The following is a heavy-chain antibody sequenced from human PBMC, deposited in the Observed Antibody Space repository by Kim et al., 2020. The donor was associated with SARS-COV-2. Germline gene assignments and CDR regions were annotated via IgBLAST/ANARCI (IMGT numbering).Heavy chain of an antibody. D-gene: IGHD6-19*01. J-gene: IGHJ3*01. V-gene: IGHV4-39*01. Sequence: SHPSLKTRLTISVDTSKKQFSLKLSSVSAADTAMYYCARRNSGWNDAFDVWGQGTMVTVSS. CDR3: ARRNSGWNDAFDV.